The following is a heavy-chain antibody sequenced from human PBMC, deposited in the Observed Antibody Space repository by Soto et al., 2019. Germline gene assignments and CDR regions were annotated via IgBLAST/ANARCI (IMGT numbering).Heavy chain of an antibody. CDR1: GGSISSYY. J-gene: IGHJ4*02. Sequence: QVQLQESGPGLVKASETLSLTCTVSGGSISSYYWSWIRQPPGKGLEWIGYIYYSGSTNYNPSLQSRVTISVDTSKNQFSLKLRSVTSADTAVYYCARGYGDYVRDFWGQGTLVTVSS. V-gene: IGHV4-59*08. CDR2: IYYSGST. CDR3: ARGYGDYVRDF. D-gene: IGHD4-17*01.